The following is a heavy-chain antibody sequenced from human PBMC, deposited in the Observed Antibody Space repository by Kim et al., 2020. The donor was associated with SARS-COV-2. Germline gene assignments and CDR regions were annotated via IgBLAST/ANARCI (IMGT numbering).Heavy chain of an antibody. Sequence: GGSLRLSCGASGFTFSTYWMSWVRQAPGKGLEWVANIKQDGSEKYYVDSVKGRFTISRDNAKNSLYLQMNSLRAEDTAVYYCARGYKTPMVSGPFDYWG. CDR1: GFTFSTYW. D-gene: IGHD2-8*01. J-gene: IGHJ4*01. CDR3: ARGYKTPMVSGPFDY. CDR2: IKQDGSEK. V-gene: IGHV3-7*03.